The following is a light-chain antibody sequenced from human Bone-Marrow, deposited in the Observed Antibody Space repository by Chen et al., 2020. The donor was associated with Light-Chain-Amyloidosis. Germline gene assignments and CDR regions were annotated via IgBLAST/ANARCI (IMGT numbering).Light chain of an antibody. J-gene: IGLJ3*02. CDR2: DDS. CDR1: NIGSTS. Sequence: SYVLTQPSSVSVDPGQTATIACGGNNIGSTSVHWYQQTPGQAPLLVVYDDSDRPSGLPERLSGSNSGNTAALTLRRVEAGDEADYYCQVWDRSSDRPVFGGGTKLTVL. CDR3: QVWDRSSDRPV. V-gene: IGLV3-21*02.